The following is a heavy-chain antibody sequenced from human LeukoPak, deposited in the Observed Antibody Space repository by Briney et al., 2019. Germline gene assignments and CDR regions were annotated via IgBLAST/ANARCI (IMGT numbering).Heavy chain of an antibody. CDR3: ARASSGSYYDSGY. D-gene: IGHD1-26*01. CDR2: MNPNNGNT. CDR1: GYTFTSYD. Sequence: ASVKVSCKASGYTFTSYDINWVRQATGQGLEWMGWMNPNNGNTGYAQKFQGRVTMTRNTSISTAYMELSSLRSEDTAVYYCARASSGSYYDSGYWGQGTLVTVSS. V-gene: IGHV1-8*01. J-gene: IGHJ4*02.